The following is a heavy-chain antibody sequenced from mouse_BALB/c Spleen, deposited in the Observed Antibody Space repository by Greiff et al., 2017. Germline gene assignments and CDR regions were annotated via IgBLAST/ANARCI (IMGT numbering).Heavy chain of an antibody. CDR3: ARDWGDY. J-gene: IGHJ2*01. CDR1: GYTFTDYW. CDR2: IDTSDSYT. V-gene: IGHV1-69*01. Sequence: VQLQQPGAELVMPGASVKMSCKASGYTFTDYWMHWVKQRPGQGLEWIGAIDTSDSYTSYNQKFKGKATLTVDESSSTAYMQLSSLTSEDSAVYYCARDWGDYWGQGTTLTVSS. D-gene: IGHD4-1*01.